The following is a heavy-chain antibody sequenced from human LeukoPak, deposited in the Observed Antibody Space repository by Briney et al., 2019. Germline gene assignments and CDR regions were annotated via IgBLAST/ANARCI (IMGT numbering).Heavy chain of an antibody. Sequence: PSETLSLTCTVSGGSISSSGYYWGWIRQPPGKGLEWIGSIYYSGSTYYNPSLNSRVTISVDTSKNQFSLKLSSVTAADTAVYYCARTGNTAVPPYFDYWGKGALVTVSS. J-gene: IGHJ4*02. V-gene: IGHV4-39*01. D-gene: IGHD3-10*01. CDR1: GGSISSSGYY. CDR2: IYYSGST. CDR3: ARTGNTAVPPYFDY.